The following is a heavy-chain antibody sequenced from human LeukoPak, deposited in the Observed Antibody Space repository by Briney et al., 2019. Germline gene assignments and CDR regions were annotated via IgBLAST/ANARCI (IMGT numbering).Heavy chain of an antibody. D-gene: IGHD3-10*01. CDR2: IKQDGSEK. V-gene: IGHV3-7*01. J-gene: IGHJ4*02. CDR1: GFTFSSYW. Sequence: PGGSLRLSCAASGFTFSSYWMSWVRQAPGKGLEWVSHIKQDGSEKYYVDAVKGRFTISRDNAKNSLYLQMNSLRAEDTAVYYCARLLWFGEQWDYWGQGTLVTVSS. CDR3: ARLLWFGEQWDY.